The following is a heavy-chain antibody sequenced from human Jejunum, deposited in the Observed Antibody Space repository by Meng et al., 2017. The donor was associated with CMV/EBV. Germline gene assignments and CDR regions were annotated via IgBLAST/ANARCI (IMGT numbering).Heavy chain of an antibody. D-gene: IGHD1-26*01. J-gene: IGHJ4*02. Sequence: SCAVSGFTVSSNYMSWVRQAPGKGLEWVSVIYAGGSAYYADSVKDRFTISRDNSKNTLYLQMNSLRAEDTAVYYCAKKYSGSFDYWGQGTLVTVSS. V-gene: IGHV3-53*01. CDR1: GFTVSSNY. CDR3: AKKYSGSFDY. CDR2: IYAGGSA.